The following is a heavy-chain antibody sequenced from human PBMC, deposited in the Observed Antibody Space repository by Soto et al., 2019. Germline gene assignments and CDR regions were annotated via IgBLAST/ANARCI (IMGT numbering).Heavy chain of an antibody. J-gene: IGHJ4*02. CDR1: GGSFRGYY. Sequence: SETLSLTCAVYGGSFRGYYWSWIRQPPGKGLEWIGEINHSGSTNYNPSLKSRVTISVDTSKNQFSLKLSSVTAADTAVYYCARGHPKYGYWGQGTLVTVSS. V-gene: IGHV4-34*01. D-gene: IGHD3-10*01. CDR3: ARGHPKYGY. CDR2: INHSGST.